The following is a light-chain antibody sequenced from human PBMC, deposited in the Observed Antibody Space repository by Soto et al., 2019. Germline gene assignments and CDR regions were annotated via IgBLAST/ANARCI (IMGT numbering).Light chain of an antibody. Sequence: SYELTQPPSVSVSPGQTASITCSGDKLGDKYACWYQQKPGQSPVLVIYQDNKRPSGIPERFSGSNSGNTATLTISGTQAMDEADYSCQAWDSTTAVFGTGTKLTVL. CDR1: KLGDKY. V-gene: IGLV3-1*01. J-gene: IGLJ1*01. CDR3: QAWDSTTAV. CDR2: QDN.